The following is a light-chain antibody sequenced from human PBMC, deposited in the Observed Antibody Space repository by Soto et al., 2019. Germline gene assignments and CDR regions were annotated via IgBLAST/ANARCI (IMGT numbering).Light chain of an antibody. Sequence: QAVVTQDPSFSVSAVGTITLTCGLSSGSVSTSYYPSWYQQTPGQDPRTLIYNTNTRASGVPDRFSGSILENKASLTITGAQADDECDYYCVFYMPSGIWVFGTGTKLTV. CDR1: SGSVSTSYY. CDR3: VFYMPSGIWV. J-gene: IGLJ1*01. CDR2: NTN. V-gene: IGLV8-61*01.